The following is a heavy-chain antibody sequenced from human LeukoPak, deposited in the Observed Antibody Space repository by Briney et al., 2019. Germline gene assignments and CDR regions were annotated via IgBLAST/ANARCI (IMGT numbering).Heavy chain of an antibody. J-gene: IGHJ6*02. D-gene: IGHD5-12*01. V-gene: IGHV4-38-2*02. CDR3: ARVLGERGYSGFPDV. CDR2: IYHSGRT. CDR1: GYSISSGYY. Sequence: SETLSLTCTVSGYSISSGYYWGWIRQPPGKGLEWIGSIYHSGRTYYNPSLKRRVTISVDTSKNQFSLKLSSVTAADTAVYYCARVLGERGYSGFPDVWGQGTTVTVSS.